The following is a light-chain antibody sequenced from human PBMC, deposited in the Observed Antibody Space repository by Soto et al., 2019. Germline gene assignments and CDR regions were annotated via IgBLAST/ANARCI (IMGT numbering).Light chain of an antibody. CDR2: AAA. Sequence: DIQMTQSPSSLSASVGDRVTITCRASQTINSYLNWYRQKPGKAPKLLIYAAASLQSGVPSRFSGSGSGTDFTLTITSLQPEDFGNYYCQQSYSSPLTFGGGTKVDIK. CDR3: QQSYSSPLT. CDR1: QTINSY. J-gene: IGKJ4*01. V-gene: IGKV1-39*01.